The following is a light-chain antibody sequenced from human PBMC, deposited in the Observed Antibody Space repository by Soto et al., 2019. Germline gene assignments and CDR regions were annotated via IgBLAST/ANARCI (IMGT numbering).Light chain of an antibody. J-gene: IGKJ5*01. CDR1: EDIRNY. V-gene: IGKV1-9*01. CDR2: AAS. CDR3: HQLNSFTIT. Sequence: DIQMTQFPSSLCSSVGDRVTSTCGASEDIRNYLVWYQQKKGKAPKNLIYAASTLQRGVPSRVRGSGYGKALTSTISSMENEDFETYYCHQLNSFTITFGQGTRLEIK.